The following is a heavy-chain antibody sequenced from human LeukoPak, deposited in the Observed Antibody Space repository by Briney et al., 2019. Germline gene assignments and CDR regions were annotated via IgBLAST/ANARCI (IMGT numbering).Heavy chain of an antibody. CDR2: ISDSSTTI. V-gene: IGHV3-48*01. J-gene: IGHJ6*03. CDR3: AKGGSYLGGSYYYYMEV. D-gene: IGHD1-26*01. CDR1: GFTFSSYN. Sequence: GGSLRLSCAASGFTFSSYNMNWVRQAPGKGLEWVSYISDSSTTIYYADSVKGRFTISRDNSKNTLYLQMNSLRAEDTAVYYCAKGGSYLGGSYYYYMEVWGKGTTVTVSS.